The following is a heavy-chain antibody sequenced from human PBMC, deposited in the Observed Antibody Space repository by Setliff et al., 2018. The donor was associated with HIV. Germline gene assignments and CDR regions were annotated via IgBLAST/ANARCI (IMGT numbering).Heavy chain of an antibody. J-gene: IGHJ3*02. CDR3: ARDWNYFASGSNPFDI. CDR2: ISAYNGKT. D-gene: IGHD3-10*01. Sequence: GASVKVSCKTSGYSFNTYGIGWMRQAPGQGLEWMGWISAYNGKTNLAQRFQGRLTVTTDSSTSTAYMELRSLRSDDSAVYFCARDWNYFASGSNPFDIWGQGTRSPSPQ. CDR1: GYSFNTYG. V-gene: IGHV1-18*01.